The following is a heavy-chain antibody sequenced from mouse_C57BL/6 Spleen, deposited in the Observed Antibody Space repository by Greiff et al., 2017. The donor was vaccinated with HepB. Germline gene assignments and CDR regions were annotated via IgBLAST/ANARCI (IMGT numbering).Heavy chain of an antibody. CDR2: SRNKANDYTT. D-gene: IGHD2-3*01. CDR3: ARDGYYPYYAMDY. V-gene: IGHV7-1*01. J-gene: IGHJ4*01. Sequence: EVKLQESGGGLVQSGRSLRLSCATSGFTFSDFYMEWVRQAPGKGLEWIAASRNKANDYTTEYSASVKGRFIVSRDTSQSILYLQMNALRAEDTAIYYCARDGYYPYYAMDYWGQGTSVTVSS. CDR1: GFTFSDFY.